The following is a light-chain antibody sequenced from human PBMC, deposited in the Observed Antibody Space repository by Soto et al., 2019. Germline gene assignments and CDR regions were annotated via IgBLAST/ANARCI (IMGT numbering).Light chain of an antibody. Sequence: QSALTQPASLSGSPGQSITISCSGTSSDVGGSNYVSWYQQHPGEAPKLMIYDVSYRPSGVSNRFSGSKSGNTASLTISGLQAEDEADYFCSSYTSSAPGVLFGGGTQLTVL. V-gene: IGLV2-14*03. J-gene: IGLJ2*01. CDR3: SSYTSSAPGVL. CDR1: SSDVGGSNY. CDR2: DVS.